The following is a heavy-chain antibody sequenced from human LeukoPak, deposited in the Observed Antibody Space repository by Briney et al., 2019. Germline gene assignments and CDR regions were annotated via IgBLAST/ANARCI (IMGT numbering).Heavy chain of an antibody. Sequence: PSETLSLTCNVSGASISDYYWSWIRQSAGKGLEWIGRIYAAETDFNPSLKSRLTMSIDTSKNQFSLKLRSVTAADTAVYYCARLVVSSWYHEVLLGRDYWGQGTLVTVSS. CDR1: GASISDYY. CDR2: IYAAET. CDR3: ARLVVSSWYHEVLLGRDY. V-gene: IGHV4-4*07. D-gene: IGHD6-13*01. J-gene: IGHJ4*02.